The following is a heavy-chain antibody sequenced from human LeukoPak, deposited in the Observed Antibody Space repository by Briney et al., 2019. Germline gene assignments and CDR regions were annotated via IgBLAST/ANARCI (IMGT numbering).Heavy chain of an antibody. CDR2: IYSGGST. CDR3: ARDGFNYGPPDY. J-gene: IGHJ4*02. V-gene: IGHV3-66*01. CDR1: GFTVSSTY. Sequence: GGSLRLSCAASGFTVSSTYMSCVRQAPGKGLEWVSVIYSGGSTYYADSVKGRFTISRDNSKNTLYLQMNSLRAEDTAVYYCARDGFNYGPPDYWGQGTLVTVSS. D-gene: IGHD5-18*01.